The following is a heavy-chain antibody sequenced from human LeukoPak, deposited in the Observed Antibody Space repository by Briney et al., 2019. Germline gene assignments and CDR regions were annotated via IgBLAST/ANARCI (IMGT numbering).Heavy chain of an antibody. Sequence: TSETLSLTCSVSGDSISSDGNYWSWIRQHPGKGLEWIGYIYYSGSTYYNPSLKSRVTISVDTSKNQFSLKLSSVTAADTAVYYCARDAGNGYNYLAYWGQGTLVTVSS. CDR1: GDSISSDGNY. V-gene: IGHV4-31*03. CDR2: IYYSGST. D-gene: IGHD5-24*01. J-gene: IGHJ4*02. CDR3: ARDAGNGYNYLAY.